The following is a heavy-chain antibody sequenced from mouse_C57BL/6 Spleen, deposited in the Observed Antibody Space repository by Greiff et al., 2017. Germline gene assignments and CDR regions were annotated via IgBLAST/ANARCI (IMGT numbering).Heavy chain of an antibody. J-gene: IGHJ2*01. V-gene: IGHV1-53*01. CDR1: GYTFTSYW. CDR3: ARSRPLYYSNYDFDY. CDR2: INPSYGGT. D-gene: IGHD2-5*01. Sequence: QVQLQQPGTELVKPGASVKLSCKASGYTFTSYWMHWVKQRPGQGLEWIGNINPSYGGTNYNEKFKSKATLTVDKSSSTAYMQLSSLTSEDSAVYYCARSRPLYYSNYDFDYWGQGTTLTVSS.